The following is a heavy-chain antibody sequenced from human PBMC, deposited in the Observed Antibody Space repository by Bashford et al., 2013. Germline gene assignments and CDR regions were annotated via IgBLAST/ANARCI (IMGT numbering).Heavy chain of an antibody. J-gene: IGHJ5*02. CDR3: SRHETLFLEWLP. D-gene: IGHD3-3*01. CDR1: GFTFSGSA. Sequence: GGSLRLSCAASGFTFSGSAMHWVRQASGKGLEWVGRIRGKADNYATAYAASVKGRFTISRDDSMNTAYLQMNSLKTEDTAVYYCSRHETLFLEWLPWGQGTLVTVSS. V-gene: IGHV3-73*01. CDR2: IRGKADNYAT.